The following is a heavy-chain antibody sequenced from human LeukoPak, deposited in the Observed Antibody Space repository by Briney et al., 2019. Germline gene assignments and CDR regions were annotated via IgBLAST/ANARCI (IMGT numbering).Heavy chain of an antibody. Sequence: GGSLRLSCAASGFTFSSYGMHWVRQAPGKGLEWVAFIRYDGSNKYYADSVKGRFTISRDNSKNTLYLQMNSLRAEDTAVYYCAKDSLSSIAAAFAFDYWGQGTLVTVSS. D-gene: IGHD6-13*01. J-gene: IGHJ4*02. CDR1: GFTFSSYG. V-gene: IGHV3-30*02. CDR3: AKDSLSSIAAAFAFDY. CDR2: IRYDGSNK.